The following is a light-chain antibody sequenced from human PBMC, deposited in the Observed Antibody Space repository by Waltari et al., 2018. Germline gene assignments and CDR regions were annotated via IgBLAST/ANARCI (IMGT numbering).Light chain of an antibody. CDR1: QSLLHSNGYNY. J-gene: IGKJ3*01. CDR3: MQALQTPT. CDR2: LCS. V-gene: IGKV2-28*01. Sequence: DIVMTQSPLSLPVTPGEPASISCRSSQSLLHSNGYNYLDCYLKKPGQSPQLLLYLCSNRASGVPDRFSGSGSGTDFTLKISRVEAEDVGVYYCMQALQTPTFGPGTKVDIK.